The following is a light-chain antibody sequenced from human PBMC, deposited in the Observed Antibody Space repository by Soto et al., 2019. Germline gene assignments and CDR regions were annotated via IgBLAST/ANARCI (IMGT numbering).Light chain of an antibody. CDR3: HQYGSSPRT. J-gene: IGKJ1*01. Sequence: EIVLTQSPATLSLSPGERATLSCRASQSVSSYLAWYQQKPGQAPRLLIYATSSRATGIPDRFSGSGSGTDFTLTISRLEPEDFAVYYCHQYGSSPRTFGQGTKV. CDR1: QSVSSY. V-gene: IGKV3-20*01. CDR2: ATS.